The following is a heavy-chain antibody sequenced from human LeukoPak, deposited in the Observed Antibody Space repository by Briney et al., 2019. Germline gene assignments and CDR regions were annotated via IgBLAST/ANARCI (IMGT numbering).Heavy chain of an antibody. CDR2: MYHSGNT. CDR3: ARVSRGGIYTFDY. J-gene: IGHJ4*02. D-gene: IGHD1-26*01. V-gene: IGHV4-38-2*02. CDR1: GSSISSAYY. Sequence: PSETLSLTCTVSGSSISSAYYWGWIRQPPGKGQEWIGNMYHSGNTYYNPSLKSRVTMSVDTSKNQFSLRLTSVTAADTAVYYCARVSRGGIYTFDYWGQGTLVTVSS.